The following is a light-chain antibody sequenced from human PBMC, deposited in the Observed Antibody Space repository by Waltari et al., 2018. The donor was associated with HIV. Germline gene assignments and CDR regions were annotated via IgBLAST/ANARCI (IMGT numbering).Light chain of an antibody. CDR2: RNK. J-gene: IGLJ3*02. CDR1: SPNLGRNY. CDR3: AAWDDSLSGSWV. Sequence: QSVMTQPPSASGTPGQRVTISCSGSSPNLGRNYVHWYQQLPETTPKLLIYRNKQRPSGVPVRFSGSKSGTSASLAISGLRSEDEADYYCAAWDDSLSGSWVFGGGTQVTVL. V-gene: IGLV1-47*01.